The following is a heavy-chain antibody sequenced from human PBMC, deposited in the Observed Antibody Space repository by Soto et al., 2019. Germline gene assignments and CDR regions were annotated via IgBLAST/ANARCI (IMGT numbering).Heavy chain of an antibody. J-gene: IGHJ6*02. CDR2: TYYRSKWYN. CDR3: ARDNFMVRGVSDRYCCYGMDV. Sequence: SQTLSLTCAISGDSVSSNSAAWNWIRQSPSRGLEWLGRTYYRSKWYNDYAVSVKSRITINPDTSKNQFSLQLNSVTPEDTAVYYCARDNFMVRGVSDRYCCYGMDVWGQGTTVTVSS. D-gene: IGHD3-10*01. V-gene: IGHV6-1*01. CDR1: GDSVSSNSAA.